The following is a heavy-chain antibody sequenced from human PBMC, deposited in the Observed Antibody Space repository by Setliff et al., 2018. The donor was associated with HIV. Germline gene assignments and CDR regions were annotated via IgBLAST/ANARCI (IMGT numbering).Heavy chain of an antibody. Sequence: SETLSLTCTVYGGSFTNGGSFSHYFCAWIRQSPGKGLEWIGEVNLSGSTNYNPSLKSRVTISVDTSKNQFSLRLNSVTAADTAVYYCARVRLRVPPSIFDYWGQGALVTVSS. CDR1: GGSFSHYF. CDR2: VNLSGST. J-gene: IGHJ4*02. V-gene: IGHV4-34*01. D-gene: IGHD2-2*01. CDR3: ARVRLRVPPSIFDY.